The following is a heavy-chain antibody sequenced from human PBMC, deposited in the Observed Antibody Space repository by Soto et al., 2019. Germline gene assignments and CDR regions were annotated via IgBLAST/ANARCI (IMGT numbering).Heavy chain of an antibody. V-gene: IGHV4-59*01. Sequence: SETLSLTCTVSGGSISSYYWSWIRQPPGKGLEWIGYIYYSGSTNYNPSLKSRVTISVDTSKNQFSLKLSSVTAADTAVYYCARDRDSRGMDVWGQGTTVTVS. CDR3: ARDRDSRGMDV. D-gene: IGHD3-22*01. J-gene: IGHJ6*02. CDR1: GGSISSYY. CDR2: IYYSGST.